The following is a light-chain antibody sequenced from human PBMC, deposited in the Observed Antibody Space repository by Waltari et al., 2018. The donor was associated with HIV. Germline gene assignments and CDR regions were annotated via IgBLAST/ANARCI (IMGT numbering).Light chain of an antibody. CDR2: DVS. J-gene: IGLJ1*01. CDR1: SSDVGGYNY. CDR3: SSYTSSSTFYV. Sequence: QSALTQPASVSGSPGQSITIPCTGTSSDVGGYNYVSWYQQHPGKAPKLMIYDVSNRPSGVSNRFSGSKSGNTASLTISGLQAEDEADYYCSSYTSSSTFYVFGTGTKVTVL. V-gene: IGLV2-14*03.